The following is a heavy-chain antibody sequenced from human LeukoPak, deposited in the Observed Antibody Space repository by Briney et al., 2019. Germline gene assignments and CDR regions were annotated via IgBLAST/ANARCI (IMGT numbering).Heavy chain of an antibody. CDR1: GGSISTSSYY. J-gene: IGHJ5*02. V-gene: IGHV4-39*07. CDR3: ARGSYDFWSGHPPRFDP. D-gene: IGHD3-3*01. Sequence: SETLSLTCTVSGGSISTSSYYWGWVRQPPGKGLEWIGNIFYSGSTYYSPSLKSRVTISLDTSRNQFSLKLNSVTAADTAVYYCARGSYDFWSGHPPRFDPWGQGTLVTVSS. CDR2: IFYSGST.